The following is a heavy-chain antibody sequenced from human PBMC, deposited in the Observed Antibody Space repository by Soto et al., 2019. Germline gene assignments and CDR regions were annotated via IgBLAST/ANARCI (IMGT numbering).Heavy chain of an antibody. V-gene: IGHV4-34*01. CDR3: ARSWQLVPGPYYGMDV. D-gene: IGHD6-6*01. CDR2: INHSGST. J-gene: IGHJ6*02. CDR1: GGSFSGYY. Sequence: KTSETLSLTCAVYGGSFSGYYWSWIRQPPGKGLEWIGEINHSGSTNYNPSLKSRVTISVDTSKNQFSLKLSSVTAADTAVYYCARSWQLVPGPYYGMDVWGQGTTVTVSS.